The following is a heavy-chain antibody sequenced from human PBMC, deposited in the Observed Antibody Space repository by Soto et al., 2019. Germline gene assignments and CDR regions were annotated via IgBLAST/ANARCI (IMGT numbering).Heavy chain of an antibody. V-gene: IGHV3-11*01. CDR1: GFTFSDYY. D-gene: IGHD4-17*01. CDR2: ISSSGSTI. CDR3: ARADPMTTGTPFTFDY. Sequence: ESGGGLVKPGGSLRLSCAASGFTFSDYYMSWIRQAPGKGLEWVSYISSSGSTIYYADSVKGRFTISRDNAKNSLYLQMNSLRAEDTAVYDGARADPMTTGTPFTFDYWGQGTLVTVSS. J-gene: IGHJ4*02.